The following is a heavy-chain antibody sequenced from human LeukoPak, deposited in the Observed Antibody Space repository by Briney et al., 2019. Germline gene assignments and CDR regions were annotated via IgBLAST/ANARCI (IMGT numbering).Heavy chain of an antibody. Sequence: SETLSLTCAVYGGSFSDYYWSWIRQPPGKGLEYIGEINHSGITNYNPSLMSRVTISVDKSKNQFSLKLSSVTAADTAVYYCARGATGIGFDYWGQGTLVTVSS. J-gene: IGHJ4*02. CDR3: ARGATGIGFDY. D-gene: IGHD1-26*01. CDR1: GGSFSDYY. CDR2: INHSGIT. V-gene: IGHV4-34*01.